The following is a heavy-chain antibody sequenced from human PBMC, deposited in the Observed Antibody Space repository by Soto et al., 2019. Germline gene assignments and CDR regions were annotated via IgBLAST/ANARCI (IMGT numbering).Heavy chain of an antibody. D-gene: IGHD2-15*01. CDR1: GFTFSDYY. CDR2: ISSSGITT. CDR3: ATLYCSGGSCYNSLDY. J-gene: IGHJ4*02. V-gene: IGHV3-11*01. Sequence: QVQLVESGGGSVKPGGSLRLSCAASGFTFSDYYMSWIRQAPGKGLEWVSYISSSGITTYSADSVEGRFTISRDNAKKSLYLHMNSLRADATAVYYCATLYCSGGSCYNSLDYWGQGTLVTVSS.